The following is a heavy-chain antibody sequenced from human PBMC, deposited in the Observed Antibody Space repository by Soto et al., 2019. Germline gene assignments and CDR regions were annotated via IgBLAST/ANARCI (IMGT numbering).Heavy chain of an antibody. J-gene: IGHJ4*02. CDR2: IYPGDSDT. D-gene: IGHD6-13*01. V-gene: IGHV5-51*01. CDR1: GYSFTSYW. CDR3: ARARRLRTSSRETSYFAY. Sequence: GESLKISCKGSGYSFTSYWIGWVRQMPGKGLEWMGIIYPGDSDTRYSPSFQGQVTISADKSISTAYLQWSSLKASDTAMYYCARARRLRTSSRETSYFAYWGQGTLVTVSS.